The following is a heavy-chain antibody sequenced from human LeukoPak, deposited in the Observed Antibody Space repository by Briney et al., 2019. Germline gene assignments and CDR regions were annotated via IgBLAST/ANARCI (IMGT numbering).Heavy chain of an antibody. J-gene: IGHJ4*02. CDR2: ISAYNGNT. D-gene: IGHD3-22*01. Sequence: ASVKVSCKASGYTFTSYGISWVRQAPGQGLEWMGWISAYNGNTNYAQKLQGRVTMTTDTSTSTAYMELRSLRSGDTAVYYCARVDDSSGYSYYFDYWGQGTLVTVSS. CDR3: ARVDDSSGYSYYFDY. CDR1: GYTFTSYG. V-gene: IGHV1-18*01.